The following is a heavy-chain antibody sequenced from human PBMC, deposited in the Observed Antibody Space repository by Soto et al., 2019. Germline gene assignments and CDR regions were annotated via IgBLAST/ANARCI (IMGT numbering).Heavy chain of an antibody. Sequence: GGSLRLSCAASGFTFSNAWMSWVRQAPGKGLEWVGRIKSKTDGGTTDYAAPVKGRFTISRDDSKNTLYLQMNSLKTEDTAVYYCNIDSTDYCSSTSCQTSRYFQHWGQGTLVTVSS. D-gene: IGHD2-2*01. CDR3: NIDSTDYCSSTSCQTSRYFQH. V-gene: IGHV3-15*01. J-gene: IGHJ1*01. CDR2: IKSKTDGGTT. CDR1: GFTFSNAW.